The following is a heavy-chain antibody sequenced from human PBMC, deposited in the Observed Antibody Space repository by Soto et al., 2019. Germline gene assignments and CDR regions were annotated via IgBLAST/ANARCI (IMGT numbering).Heavy chain of an antibody. Sequence: QVQLVQSGAEEKKPGASVKVSCKASGYTFTSYAMHWVRQAPGQRLEWMGWINAGNGNTIYSQKFQGRVSITRDTSATTAYMELSSLRSEDTAGYYCAGERGRWMEPVGMDVWGQGTTVTVSS. CDR1: GYTFTSYA. J-gene: IGHJ6*02. CDR2: INAGNGNT. V-gene: IGHV1-3*05. D-gene: IGHD5-12*01. CDR3: AGERGRWMEPVGMDV.